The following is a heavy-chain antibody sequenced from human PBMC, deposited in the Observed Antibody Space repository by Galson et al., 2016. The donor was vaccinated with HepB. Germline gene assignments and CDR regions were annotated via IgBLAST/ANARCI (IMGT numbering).Heavy chain of an antibody. J-gene: IGHJ4*02. CDR3: AKDILEVPAALPSDS. D-gene: IGHD2-2*01. CDR1: GFSFSTYG. Sequence: SLRLSCAVSGFSFSTYGMSWVRQAPGKGLEWISAIRGSGGVTHYADSVRGRFTISRDHSKRTLFLHMSSLTVEDTAVYYCAKDILEVPAALPSDSWGQGTLVIVSS. CDR2: IRGSGGVT. V-gene: IGHV3-23*01.